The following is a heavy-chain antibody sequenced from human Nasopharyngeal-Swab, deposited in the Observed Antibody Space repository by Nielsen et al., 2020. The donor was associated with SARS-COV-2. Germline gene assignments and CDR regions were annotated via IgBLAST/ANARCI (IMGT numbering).Heavy chain of an antibody. Sequence: WIRQPPGKGLEWMAVISYDGIKKYYADSVKGRFTLSRDNSKNTLYLQVSSLRTEDTAVYYCAEDHQLIRNYYYYDMDVWGQGTTVTVSS. CDR2: ISYDGIKK. D-gene: IGHD2-8*01. V-gene: IGHV3-30*18. J-gene: IGHJ6*02. CDR3: AEDHQLIRNYYYYDMDV.